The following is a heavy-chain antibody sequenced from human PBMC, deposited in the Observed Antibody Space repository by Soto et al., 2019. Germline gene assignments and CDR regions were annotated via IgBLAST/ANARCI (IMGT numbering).Heavy chain of an antibody. CDR1: EFTFDKYY. CDR3: ARGNWNYYFGFDV. D-gene: IGHD1-20*01. J-gene: IGHJ6*02. V-gene: IGHV3-7*01. Sequence: GGSLTLSCAASEFTFDKYYMTWVRQAPGKGPEWVANIKPDGSEQYYVDSVKGRFTISRDNANNSLYLQINSLRAEDTAVYFCARGNWNYYFGFDVWGQGTTVPVSS. CDR2: IKPDGSEQ.